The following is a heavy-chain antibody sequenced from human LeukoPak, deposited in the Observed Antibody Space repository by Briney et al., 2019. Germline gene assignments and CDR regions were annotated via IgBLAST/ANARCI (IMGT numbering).Heavy chain of an antibody. CDR1: GFTFSSSA. D-gene: IGHD3-22*01. J-gene: IGHJ4*02. V-gene: IGHV3-23*01. CDR3: ARPRGSSGQYFFDY. CDR2: ITGSGGNT. Sequence: GGSLRLSCVASGFTFSSSAMTWVRQAPGKGPEWVSTITGSGGNTYYADSVKGQFSISRDNSKNTLYLQMNSLRAEDTAVYYCARPRGSSGQYFFDYWGQGTLVTVSS.